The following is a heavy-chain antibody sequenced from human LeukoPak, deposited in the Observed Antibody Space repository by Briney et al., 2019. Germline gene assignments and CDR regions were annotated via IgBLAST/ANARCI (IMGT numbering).Heavy chain of an antibody. V-gene: IGHV4-31*03. CDR2: IYYSGST. D-gene: IGHD2-15*01. Sequence: SQTLSLTCTVSGGSISGGGYYWSWIRQHPGKGLEWIGYIYYSGSTYYNPSLKSRVTISVDTSKNQFSLKLSSVTAADTAVYYCARGHTWGTVAATVDYWGQGTLVTVSS. CDR1: GGSISGGGYY. CDR3: ARGHTWGTVAATVDY. J-gene: IGHJ4*02.